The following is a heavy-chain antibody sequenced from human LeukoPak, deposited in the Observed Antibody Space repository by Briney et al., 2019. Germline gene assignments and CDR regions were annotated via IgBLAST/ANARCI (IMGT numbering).Heavy chain of an antibody. CDR3: AKRVAYSRGCHWDY. J-gene: IGHJ4*02. Sequence: GSLRLSCAASGFTFSTYGMTWVRQAPGMGLEWVSAVDDSGSSTYYADSVKGRFTISRDNSQNTVYMQMNSLRADDTAVYYCAKRVAYSRGCHWDYWGQGTLATVSS. D-gene: IGHD6-19*01. V-gene: IGHV3-23*01. CDR1: GFTFSTYG. CDR2: VDDSGSST.